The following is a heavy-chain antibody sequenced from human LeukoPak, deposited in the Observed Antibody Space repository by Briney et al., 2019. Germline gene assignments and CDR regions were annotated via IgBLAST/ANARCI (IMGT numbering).Heavy chain of an antibody. D-gene: IGHD3-22*01. CDR3: ARGGTDYYDSSGYYSSAFDI. CDR2: IYYSGST. CDR1: GVSISSGDYY. V-gene: IGHV4-30-4*08. Sequence: SETLSLTGTVSGVSISSGDYYWSWLRQPPGKGLEWIGYIYYSGSTYYNPSLKSRVTISVDTSKNQFSLKLSSVTAADTAVYYCARGGTDYYDSSGYYSSAFDIWGQGTMVTVSS. J-gene: IGHJ3*02.